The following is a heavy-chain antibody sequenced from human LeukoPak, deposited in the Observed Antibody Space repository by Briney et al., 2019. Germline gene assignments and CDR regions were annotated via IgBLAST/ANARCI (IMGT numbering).Heavy chain of an antibody. J-gene: IGHJ5*02. V-gene: IGHV1-2*02. CDR3: ARDHYDSSGYLFPGRFDP. Sequence: ASVKVSCKASGYTFTGYYMHWVRQAPGQGLEWMGWINPNSGGTNYAQKFQGRVTMTRDTSISTAYMELSRLRSDDTAVYYCARDHYDSSGYLFPGRFDPWGQGTLVTVSS. D-gene: IGHD3-22*01. CDR2: INPNSGGT. CDR1: GYTFTGYY.